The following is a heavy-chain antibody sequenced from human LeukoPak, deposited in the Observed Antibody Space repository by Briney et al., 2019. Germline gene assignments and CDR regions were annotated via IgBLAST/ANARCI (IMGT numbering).Heavy chain of an antibody. J-gene: IGHJ4*02. CDR2: ISSPVINT. CDR1: GSTFSNYA. CDR3: AKGTVRFLEWSQRGYFDY. Sequence: PGGSLRLSCAASGSTFSNYAMTWVRQAPGKGLERVSSISSPVINTYNADSVKGRFTISRDNSKNTLYLQMNSLRADDTAIYYCAKGTVRFLEWSQRGYFDYWGQGILVTVSS. V-gene: IGHV3-23*01. D-gene: IGHD3-3*01.